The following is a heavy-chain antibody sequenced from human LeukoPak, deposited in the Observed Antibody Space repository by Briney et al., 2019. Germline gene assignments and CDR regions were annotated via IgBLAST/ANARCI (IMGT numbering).Heavy chain of an antibody. D-gene: IGHD1-26*01. CDR2: IFPIFRTA. CDR3: AREKATGEMTHFDY. V-gene: IGHV1-69*13. J-gene: IGHJ4*02. CDR1: GGTFSSYA. Sequence: GASVKVSCKASGGTFSSYAISWVRQAPGQGLEWMGGIFPIFRTANYAQNFQGRVTITADESTTTAYMELSSLRSEDTAVYYCAREKATGEMTHFDYWGRGTLVTVSS.